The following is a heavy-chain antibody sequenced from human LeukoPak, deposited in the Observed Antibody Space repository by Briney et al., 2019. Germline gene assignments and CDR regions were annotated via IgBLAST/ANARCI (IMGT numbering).Heavy chain of an antibody. D-gene: IGHD6-13*01. Sequence: PSETLSLTCAISSGSFRSFFWSWIRQPPGKGLEWIGEIDRSGSTNYTPSLKSRVTISLDTSKDQFSLKLSSVTAADTAVYYCARHLRGEQQLSGFDYWGQGTPVTVSS. CDR1: SGSFRSFF. V-gene: IGHV4-34*01. CDR2: IDRSGST. CDR3: ARHLRGEQQLSGFDY. J-gene: IGHJ4*02.